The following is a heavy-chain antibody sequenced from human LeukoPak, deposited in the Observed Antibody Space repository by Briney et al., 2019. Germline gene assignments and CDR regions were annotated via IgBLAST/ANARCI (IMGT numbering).Heavy chain of an antibody. CDR3: AAGYYDTSDLNY. D-gene: IGHD3-22*01. Sequence: GGSLRLSCAASGFTFSNYAMSWVRQAPGKGLQWVSTIYSGDSTYYADSVKGRFTISRDYSKNTLYLQMNILRAEDTAVYYCAAGYYDTSDLNYWGQGTLVTVSS. CDR1: GFTFSNYA. V-gene: IGHV3-66*01. J-gene: IGHJ4*02. CDR2: IYSGDST.